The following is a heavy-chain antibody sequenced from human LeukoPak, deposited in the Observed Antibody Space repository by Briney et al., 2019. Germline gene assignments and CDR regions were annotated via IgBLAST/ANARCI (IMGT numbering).Heavy chain of an antibody. CDR2: IWYDGSNK. D-gene: IGHD3-3*01. CDR3: ARGGYYDFWSGLMDV. V-gene: IGHV3-33*01. CDR1: GFTFSSYG. Sequence: GRSLRLSCAASGFTFSSYGMHWVRQAPGKGLEWVAVIWYDGSNKYYADSVKGRFTISRDNSQNTLYLQMNSLRAEDTAVYYCARGGYYDFWSGLMDVWGKGTTVTVSS. J-gene: IGHJ6*04.